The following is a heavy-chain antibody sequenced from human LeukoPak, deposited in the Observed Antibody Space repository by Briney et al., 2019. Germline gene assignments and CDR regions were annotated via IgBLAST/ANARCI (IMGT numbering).Heavy chain of an antibody. D-gene: IGHD5-24*01. CDR2: INSDGSST. CDR1: GFTFSSYW. CDR3: AKDDAYLQYDD. Sequence: PGGSLRLSCAASGFTFSSYWMHWVRQAPGKGLVWVSRINSDGSSTSYADSVKGRFTVSRDNSKNMVFLQMNSLRAEDTAIYYCAKDDAYLQYDDWGQGTLVTVSS. V-gene: IGHV3-74*01. J-gene: IGHJ4*02.